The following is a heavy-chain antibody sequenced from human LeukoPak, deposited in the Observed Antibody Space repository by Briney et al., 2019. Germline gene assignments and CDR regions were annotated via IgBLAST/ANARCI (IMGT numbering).Heavy chain of an antibody. CDR1: GFTFSNYA. Sequence: QTGGSLRLSCVASGFTFSNYAMSWVRQAPGKGLELVSGIYGSDDKTVYGDAVKGRFTISRDNSKNTLYLQMNSLRADDTAVYYCAKTQGYYDAWGQRALVTVSS. V-gene: IGHV3-23*01. J-gene: IGHJ5*02. CDR2: IYGSDDKT. D-gene: IGHD2-15*01. CDR3: AKTQGYYDA.